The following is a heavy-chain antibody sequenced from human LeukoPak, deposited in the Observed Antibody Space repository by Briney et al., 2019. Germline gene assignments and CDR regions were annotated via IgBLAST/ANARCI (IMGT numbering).Heavy chain of an antibody. J-gene: IGHJ4*02. D-gene: IGHD4-17*01. Sequence: GGSLRLSCAASGFTFSSYWMHWVRQVPGKGLVWVSRINGDGSSTTYADSVKGRFTISRDNSKNTLYLQMNRLRAEDTAVYYCARTMAYGPTTAYFDYWGQGTLVTVSS. V-gene: IGHV3-74*01. CDR1: GFTFSSYW. CDR2: INGDGSST. CDR3: ARTMAYGPTTAYFDY.